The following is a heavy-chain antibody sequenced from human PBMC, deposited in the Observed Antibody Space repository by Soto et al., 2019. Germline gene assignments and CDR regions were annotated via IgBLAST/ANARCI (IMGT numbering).Heavy chain of an antibody. CDR3: ARTAAAGKYYYGVDV. Sequence: LGESLKISCKGSGYSFTSYWIGWVRQMPGKGLEWMGIIYPGDSGTRYSPSFQGQVTISADKSISTAYLQWSSLKASDTAMYYCARTAAAGKYYYGVDVWGQGTTVTVSS. CDR2: IYPGDSGT. J-gene: IGHJ6*02. V-gene: IGHV5-51*01. CDR1: GYSFTSYW. D-gene: IGHD6-13*01.